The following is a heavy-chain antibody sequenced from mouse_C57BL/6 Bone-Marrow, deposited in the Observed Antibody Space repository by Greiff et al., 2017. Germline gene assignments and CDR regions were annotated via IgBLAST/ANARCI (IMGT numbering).Heavy chain of an antibody. CDR1: GFNIKDYY. CDR3: TTYYYGSSLYYYAMDY. CDR2: IDPEDGDT. J-gene: IGHJ4*01. Sequence: VQLQQSGAELVRPGASVKLSCTASGFNIKDYYMHWVKQRPEQGLEWIGRIDPEDGDTEYAPKFQGKATMTADTSSNTAYLQLSSLTSEDTAVYYCTTYYYGSSLYYYAMDYWGQGTSVTVSS. V-gene: IGHV14-1*01. D-gene: IGHD1-1*01.